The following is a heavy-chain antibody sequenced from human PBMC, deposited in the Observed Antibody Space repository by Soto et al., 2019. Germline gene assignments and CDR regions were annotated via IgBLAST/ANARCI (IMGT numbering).Heavy chain of an antibody. CDR3: ARLRSSSGDFYNYLAV. D-gene: IGHD6-25*01. CDR2: IDYSGST. V-gene: IGHV4-59*01. CDR1: GGSINSYH. Sequence: SETLSLTCTVSGGSINSYHWSWIQQPPGKGLEWIGYIDYSGSTNYNPSLRSRITISLDTSKNQFSLKLTSVTAADTALYYCARLRSSSGDFYNYLAVWGEGTTVTVSS. J-gene: IGHJ6*03.